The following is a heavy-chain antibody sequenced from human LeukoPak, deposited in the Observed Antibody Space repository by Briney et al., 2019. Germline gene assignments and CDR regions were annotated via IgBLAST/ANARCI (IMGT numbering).Heavy chain of an antibody. CDR1: GFTFSNYW. V-gene: IGHV3-7*03. D-gene: IGHD4-17*01. CDR2: IKQDGSDI. Sequence: PGGSLRLSCAASGFTFSNYWMSWVRQAPGKGLEWVANIKQDGSDIYYVDSVKGRFTISRDNAKNSLYLQMNSLRAEDTAVYHCATSTVTTYYFDYWGQGTLVTVSS. CDR3: ATSTVTTYYFDY. J-gene: IGHJ4*02.